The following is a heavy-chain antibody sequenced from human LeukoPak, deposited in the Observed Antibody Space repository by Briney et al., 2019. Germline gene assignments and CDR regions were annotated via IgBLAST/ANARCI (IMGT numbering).Heavy chain of an antibody. CDR3: TTDLTVVAVAS. Sequence: PGGSLRLSCAASGFTFSNAWMSWVRQPPRKGLEWVGRIKSKTDGETTDYAAPVTGRFTISRDDSKNRLYLQMNSLKTEDAAVYYCTTDLTVVAVASWGQGTLVTVSS. J-gene: IGHJ5*02. V-gene: IGHV3-15*01. CDR2: IKSKTDGETT. CDR1: GFTFSNAW. D-gene: IGHD6-19*01.